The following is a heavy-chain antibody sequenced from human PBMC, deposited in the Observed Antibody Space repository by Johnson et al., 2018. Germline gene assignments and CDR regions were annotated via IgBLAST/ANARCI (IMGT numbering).Heavy chain of an antibody. Sequence: VQLVQSGGGLVQPGGSLKLSCAASGFTFSGSAMHWVRQASGKGLEWVGRIRSKANSYATAYAASVKGRFTISRDDSKNTAYLQMNRLKTEDRAVYYGTRCMITLGGGIVEYDYYMDVGGKGTTVTVSS. CDR2: IRSKANSYAT. J-gene: IGHJ6*03. CDR3: TRCMITLGGGIVEYDYYMDV. V-gene: IGHV3-73*01. CDR1: GFTFSGSA. D-gene: IGHD3-16*02.